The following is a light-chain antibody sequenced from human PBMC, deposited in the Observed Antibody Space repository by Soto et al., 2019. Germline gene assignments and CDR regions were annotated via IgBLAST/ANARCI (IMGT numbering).Light chain of an antibody. CDR2: DVS. J-gene: IGLJ1*01. V-gene: IGLV2-14*03. CDR3: NSYTSATTLRGV. Sequence: QSAPTQPASVSGSPGQSITISCTGTSTDVGGDNYVSWYQQYPGKAPKLIIYDVSSRPSGVSDRFSGSKSGNTASLTISGLQAEDEADYYCNSYTSATTLRGVFGVGTKVTVL. CDR1: STDVGGDNY.